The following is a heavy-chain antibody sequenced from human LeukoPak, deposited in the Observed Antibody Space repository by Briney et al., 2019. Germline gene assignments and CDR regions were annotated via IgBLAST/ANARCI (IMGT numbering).Heavy chain of an antibody. CDR3: ARDRRGSSGWYGNVEKGLFDY. CDR1: GFTFSSYS. D-gene: IGHD6-19*01. CDR2: ISSSSSTI. V-gene: IGHV3-48*01. Sequence: PGGSLRLSCAASGFTFSSYSMNWVRQAPGKGLEWVSYISSSSSTIYYADSVKGRFTISRDNAKNSLYLQMNSLRAEDTAVYYCARDRRGSSGWYGNVEKGLFDYWGQGTLVTVSS. J-gene: IGHJ4*02.